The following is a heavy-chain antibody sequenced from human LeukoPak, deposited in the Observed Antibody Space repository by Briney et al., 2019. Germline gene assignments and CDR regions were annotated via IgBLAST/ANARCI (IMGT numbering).Heavy chain of an antibody. Sequence: PGGSLRLSCAVSGFSVRSNCVNWVRQAPGKGFEWVSMIYSSGVPDYADSVKGRFSISRDSSKNTVVLQMNSLRAEYTALYYCTGGHNEFYFENWGRGTLVTVSS. CDR2: IYSSGVP. V-gene: IGHV3-53*01. CDR1: GFSVRSNC. CDR3: TGGHNEFYFEN. D-gene: IGHD3-16*01. J-gene: IGHJ4*02.